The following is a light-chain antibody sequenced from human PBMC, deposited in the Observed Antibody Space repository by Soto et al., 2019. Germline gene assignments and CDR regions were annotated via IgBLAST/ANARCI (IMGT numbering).Light chain of an antibody. Sequence: QSALTQPASVSGSPGQSITISCTGTSSDVGGYNYVSWYQQHPGKAPKLMIYDVSNRPSGASNRFSGSKSGNTASLTISGLQAEDAADYYCSSYTSSSTLGLVFGGGTKLTVL. J-gene: IGLJ2*01. V-gene: IGLV2-14*01. CDR1: SSDVGGYNY. CDR3: SSYTSSSTLGLV. CDR2: DVS.